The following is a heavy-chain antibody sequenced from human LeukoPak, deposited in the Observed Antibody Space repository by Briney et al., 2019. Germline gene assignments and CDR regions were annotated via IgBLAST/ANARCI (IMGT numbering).Heavy chain of an antibody. D-gene: IGHD2-2*01. V-gene: IGHV4-34*01. J-gene: IGHJ4*02. CDR3: ARGSCSSTSCSNFDY. Sequence: SETLSLTCAVYGGSFSGYYWSWIRQPPGKGLEWIGYIYYSGSTYYNPSLKSRVTISVDTSKNQFSLRLSSVTAADTAVYYCARGSCSSTSCSNFDYWGQGTLVTVSS. CDR2: IYYSGST. CDR1: GGSFSGYY.